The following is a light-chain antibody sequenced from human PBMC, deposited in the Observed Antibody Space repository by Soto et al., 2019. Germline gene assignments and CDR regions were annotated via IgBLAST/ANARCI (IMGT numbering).Light chain of an antibody. V-gene: IGKV4-1*01. CDR3: HQYFSSPQA. Sequence: DIVMSQSPDSLAVSLGERATIKCKSSQSLFYTSNKRNYLAWYQQKPGQRPRLLISWASTRESGVPDRFSAGVSGTDFTLTITNLQADDVATYYCHQYFSSPQAFGGGTKVEI. CDR1: QSLFYTSNKRNY. J-gene: IGKJ4*01. CDR2: WAS.